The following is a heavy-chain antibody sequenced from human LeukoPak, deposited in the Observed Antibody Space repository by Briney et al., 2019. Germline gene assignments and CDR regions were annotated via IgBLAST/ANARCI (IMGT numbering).Heavy chain of an antibody. Sequence: GASVKVSCKASGYTFTSYDINWVRQATGQGLEWMGWMNPYSGNTGYAQKFQGRVTMTRNTSISTAYMELSSLRSEDTAMYYCARGYYDILTGYYDYYYYYYMDVWGKGTTVTVSS. CDR2: MNPYSGNT. J-gene: IGHJ6*03. V-gene: IGHV1-8*01. D-gene: IGHD3-9*01. CDR1: GYTFTSYD. CDR3: ARGYYDILTGYYDYYYYYYMDV.